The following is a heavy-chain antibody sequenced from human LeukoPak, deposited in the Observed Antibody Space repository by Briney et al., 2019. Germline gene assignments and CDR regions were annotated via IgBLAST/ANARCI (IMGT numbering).Heavy chain of an antibody. V-gene: IGHV3-66*01. D-gene: IGHD5-18*01. Sequence: GGSLRLSCAASGFTVSSNYMSWVRQAPGKGLEWVSVIYSGGSTYYADSVKGRFTISRDNSKNTLYLQMNSLRAEDTAVYYCARVPVRGYSYGLPDYWGQGTLVTVSS. CDR1: GFTVSSNY. CDR3: ARVPVRGYSYGLPDY. CDR2: IYSGGST. J-gene: IGHJ4*02.